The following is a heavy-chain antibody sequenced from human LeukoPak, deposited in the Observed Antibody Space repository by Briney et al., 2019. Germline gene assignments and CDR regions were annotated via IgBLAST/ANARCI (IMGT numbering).Heavy chain of an antibody. CDR1: GYTFTTYY. V-gene: IGHV1-46*01. Sequence: ASEKVSCKASGYTFTTYYMHWVRQAPVQGLEWMGVINPSGGPTRYTQKFQGRVTMTRDTSTNTVYMELSSLRSEDTAVYYCARGYDSGSPSRYYFDYWGQGTLVTVSS. J-gene: IGHJ4*02. CDR3: ARGYDSGSPSRYYFDY. CDR2: INPSGGPT. D-gene: IGHD3-10*01.